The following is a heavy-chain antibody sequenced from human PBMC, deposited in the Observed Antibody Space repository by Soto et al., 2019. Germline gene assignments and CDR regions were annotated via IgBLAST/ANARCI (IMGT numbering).Heavy chain of an antibody. D-gene: IGHD1-26*01. CDR1: GGTFSSYT. V-gene: IGHV1-69*08. Sequence: QVQLVQSGAEVKKPGSSVKVSCKASGGTFSSYTISWVRQAPGQGLEWMGRIIPILGIANYAQKFQGRVTITGEKSTGTSHRELGSLRSEGTAVDYCARDLGWALLGGWGQGTLVTGSS. CDR3: ARDLGWALLGG. CDR2: IIPILGIA. J-gene: IGHJ1*01.